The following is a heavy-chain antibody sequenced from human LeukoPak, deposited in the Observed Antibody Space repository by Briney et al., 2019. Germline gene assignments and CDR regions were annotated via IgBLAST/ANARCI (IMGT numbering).Heavy chain of an antibody. CDR3: ARASRAAGLSFDY. V-gene: IGHV3-30*02. CDR1: GFTFSSYG. Sequence: GGSLRLSCAASGFTFSSYGMHWVRQAPGKGLEWVAFIRYDGSNKYYADSVKGRFTISRDNSKNTLYLQMNSLRAEDTAVYYCARASRAAGLSFDYWGQGTLVTVSS. CDR2: IRYDGSNK. J-gene: IGHJ4*02. D-gene: IGHD6-19*01.